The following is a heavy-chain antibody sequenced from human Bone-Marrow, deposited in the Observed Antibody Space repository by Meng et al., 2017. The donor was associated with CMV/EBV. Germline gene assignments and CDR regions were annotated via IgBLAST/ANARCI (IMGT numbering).Heavy chain of an antibody. J-gene: IGHJ4*02. CDR2: IYWDGDK. CDR1: GFSPHSNGMR. V-gene: IGHV2-5*02. Sequence: QIALKESGPPLQKPTQPLTLTCTVSGFSPHSNGMRVGWIRQPPGKALEVLTLIYWDGDKRYSPSLKSRLTITKDTSNNQVVLTMTNMGPVDTATYFCAHRPTEGLFDYWGQGTLVTVSS. CDR3: AHRPTEGLFDY.